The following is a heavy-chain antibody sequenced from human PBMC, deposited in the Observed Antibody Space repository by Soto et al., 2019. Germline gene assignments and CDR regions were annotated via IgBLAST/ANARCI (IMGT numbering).Heavy chain of an antibody. CDR2: INHSGST. D-gene: IGHD3-22*01. J-gene: IGHJ4*02. CDR1: GGSFRGYY. Sequence: QVQLQQWGAGLLKPSETLSLTCAVYGGSFRGYYWSWIRQPPGKGLEWIGEINHSGSTNYNPSLKSRVTISVDTSKNQFSLKLSSVTAADTAVYYCARGRIYYDSSGYLRFDYWGQGTLVTVSS. V-gene: IGHV4-34*01. CDR3: ARGRIYYDSSGYLRFDY.